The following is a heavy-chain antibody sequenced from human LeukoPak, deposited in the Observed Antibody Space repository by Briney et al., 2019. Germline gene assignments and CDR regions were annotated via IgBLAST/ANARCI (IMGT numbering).Heavy chain of an antibody. V-gene: IGHV1-2*06. CDR1: GYTFTGYY. D-gene: IGHD6-6*01. CDR3: ARDRSSSRNWFDP. CDR2: INPNSGGT. J-gene: IGHJ5*02. Sequence: ASVKVSCKASGYTFTGYYMHWVRQAPGQGLEWMGRINPNSGGTNYAQKFQDRVTMTRDTSISTAYMELSRLRSDDTAVYYCARDRSSSRNWFDPWGQGTLVTVSS.